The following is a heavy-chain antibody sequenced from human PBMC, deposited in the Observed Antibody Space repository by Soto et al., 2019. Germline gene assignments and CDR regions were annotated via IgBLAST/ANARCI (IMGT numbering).Heavy chain of an antibody. CDR3: AREDCSGGSCHGSFDY. D-gene: IGHD2-15*01. CDR2: INPNSGGT. CDR1: GYTFTGYY. V-gene: IGHV1-2*02. J-gene: IGHJ4*02. Sequence: QVQLVQSGAEVKKPGASVKVSCKASGYTFTGYYMHWVRQAPGQGLEWMGWINPNSGGTNYAQKFQGRVTMTRDTSISTAYRELSRLRSDDTAVYYWAREDCSGGSCHGSFDYWGQGTLVTVSS.